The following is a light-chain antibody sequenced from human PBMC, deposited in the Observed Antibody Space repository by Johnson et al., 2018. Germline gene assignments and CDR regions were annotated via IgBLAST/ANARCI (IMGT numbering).Light chain of an antibody. CDR1: SSNIGNNY. Sequence: QSVLTQPPSVSAAPGQKVTISCSGSSSNIGNNYVSWYQQLPGTAPKLLIYENNKRPSGIPDRFSGSKSGTSATLGITGLQTGDEADYYCGTGDRSLSAGKVFGTGTKVTVL. V-gene: IGLV1-51*02. CDR3: GTGDRSLSAGKV. J-gene: IGLJ1*01. CDR2: ENN.